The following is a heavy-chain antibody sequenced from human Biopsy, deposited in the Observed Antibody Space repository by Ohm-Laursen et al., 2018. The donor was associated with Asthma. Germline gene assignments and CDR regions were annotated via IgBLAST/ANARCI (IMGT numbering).Heavy chain of an antibody. J-gene: IGHJ5*02. Sequence: TQTLTLTRSFSGFSLRTPGVGVGWIRRSPGKALEWLALIYWDDYNLFRPSLKRRLTITKDPSKNQVVLTMTKMDPVDSGTYYCALSQDSGFDDHSPSWFDPWGQGTLVTVSS. V-gene: IGHV2-5*02. CDR2: IYWDDYN. CDR3: ALSQDSGFDDHSPSWFDP. CDR1: GFSLRTPGVG. D-gene: IGHD3-9*01.